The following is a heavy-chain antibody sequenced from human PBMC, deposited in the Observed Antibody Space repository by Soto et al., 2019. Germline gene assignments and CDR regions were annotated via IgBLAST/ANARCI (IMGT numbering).Heavy chain of an antibody. Sequence: GGSLRLSCAASGFTFSSYAMSWVRQAPGMGLTWVSSITASGAGTYYADSVKGRFTISRDNSKNTLYLQVDSLRAEDTAVYYCAGGGTSANYAFDIWGQGTLVTVSS. V-gene: IGHV3-23*01. J-gene: IGHJ3*02. CDR1: GFTFSSYA. CDR2: ITASGAGT. CDR3: AGGGTSANYAFDI. D-gene: IGHD2-8*02.